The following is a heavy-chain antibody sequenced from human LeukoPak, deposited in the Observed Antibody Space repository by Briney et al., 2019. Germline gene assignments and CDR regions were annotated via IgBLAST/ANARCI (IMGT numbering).Heavy chain of an antibody. V-gene: IGHV3-30*04. CDR3: ARDRVGAADLDY. CDR1: GFTFSSYA. J-gene: IGHJ4*02. D-gene: IGHD6-25*01. CDR2: ISYDGDNK. Sequence: QPGRSLRLSCAASGFTFSSYAMHWVRQAPGKGLEWVAIISYDGDNKYYADSVKGRFTISRDNSKSTLYLQMNSLRTEDTAVYYCARDRVGAADLDYWGQGTLVTVSS.